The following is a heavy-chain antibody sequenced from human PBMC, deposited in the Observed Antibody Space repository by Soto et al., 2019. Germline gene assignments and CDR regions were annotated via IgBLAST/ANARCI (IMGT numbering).Heavy chain of an antibody. CDR2: ISAYNGNT. CDR3: ARVGGYCSSTTCYRWFDP. CDR1: GYTFTTYD. V-gene: IGHV1-18*04. D-gene: IGHD2-2*01. Sequence: QFQLVQSGAEVKKPGASVKVSCKASGYTFTTYDISWVRQAPGQGLEWMRRISAYNGNTNYAQKLQGRVTMTTDTSTSTAYMELRSLRSDDTAVYYCARVGGYCSSTTCYRWFDPWGQGTLVTVSS. J-gene: IGHJ5*02.